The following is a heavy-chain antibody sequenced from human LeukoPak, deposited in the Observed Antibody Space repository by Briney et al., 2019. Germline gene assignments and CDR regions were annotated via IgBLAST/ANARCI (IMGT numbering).Heavy chain of an antibody. D-gene: IGHD6-25*01. CDR2: IHYSGST. Sequence: SETLSLTCTVPGGSIRSSSYHWGWVRQPPGKGLEWIGNIHYSGSTSYNPSLKSRVTISVDTSNNQFSLKLSSVTAADTAVFYCARLTGRDSSDWPYFQYWGQGALVTVSA. CDR3: ARLTGRDSSDWPYFQY. CDR1: GGSIRSSSYH. V-gene: IGHV4-39*01. J-gene: IGHJ4*01.